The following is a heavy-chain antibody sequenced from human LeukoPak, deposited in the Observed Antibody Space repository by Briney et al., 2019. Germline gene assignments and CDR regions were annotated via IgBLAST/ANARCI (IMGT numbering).Heavy chain of an antibody. D-gene: IGHD5-18*01. CDR2: IWYDGSNK. V-gene: IGHV3-33*08. J-gene: IGHJ4*02. CDR3: ARESEVGYGYGTTDY. CDR1: GFTFSNYG. Sequence: PGGSLRLSCAASGFTFSNYGMHWVRQAPGKGLEWVAVIWYDGSNKYYTDSVKGRFTISRDNSKNTLYLQMNSLRAEDTAVYYCARESEVGYGYGTTDYWGQGTLVTVSS.